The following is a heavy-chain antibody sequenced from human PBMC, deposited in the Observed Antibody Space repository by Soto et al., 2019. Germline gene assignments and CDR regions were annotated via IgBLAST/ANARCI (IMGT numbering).Heavy chain of an antibody. CDR2: IYYSGST. J-gene: IGHJ6*02. D-gene: IGHD6-13*01. CDR3: ARRESKQQLVRDYYYGMDV. Sequence: PSETLSLNCTVSGGSIRSSSSYWGWIRQPQGKGLDWIGSIYYSGSTYYNPSLKSRVTISVDTSKNQFSLKLSSVTAADTAVYYCARRESKQQLVRDYYYGMDVWGQGTTVT. V-gene: IGHV4-39*01. CDR1: GGSIRSSSSY.